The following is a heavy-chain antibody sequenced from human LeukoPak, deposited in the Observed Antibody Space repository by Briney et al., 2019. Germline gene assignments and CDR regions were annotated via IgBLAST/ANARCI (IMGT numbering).Heavy chain of an antibody. CDR3: ARLGIDSSGWPFDY. J-gene: IGHJ4*02. V-gene: IGHV4-38-2*01. D-gene: IGHD6-19*01. CDR2: IYHSGST. CDR1: GYSISSGYY. Sequence: SXXLSLTCAVSGYSISSGYYWGWIRPPPGKGLEWIGSIYHSGSTYYNPSLKSRVNISGDKSKNQFSLKLSSVTAADTAVYYCARLGIDSSGWPFDYWGQGTLVTVSS.